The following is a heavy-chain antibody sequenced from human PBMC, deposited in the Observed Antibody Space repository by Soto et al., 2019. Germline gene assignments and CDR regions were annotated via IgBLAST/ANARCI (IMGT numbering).Heavy chain of an antibody. V-gene: IGHV4-31*03. D-gene: IGHD3-22*01. CDR2: IYYSGSP. J-gene: IGHJ5*02. CDR3: ARVVIEEGTMIP. Sequence: QVQLQESGPGLVKPSQTMSLTCTVSGGSISSGGYYWSWIRQPPGKGLEWIGYIYYSGSPYYTPSLMSRVTISGATCKHQFSLKLSSVTAADTAVYYFARVVIEEGTMIPWGQGTLVTVSS. CDR1: GGSISSGGYY.